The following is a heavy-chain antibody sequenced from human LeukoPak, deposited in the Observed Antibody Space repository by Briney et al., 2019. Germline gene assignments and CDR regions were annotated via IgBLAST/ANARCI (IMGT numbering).Heavy chain of an antibody. CDR3: AKDDSDYYDSSGYYFPYYFDY. Sequence: GGSLRLSCAASGFTFSNYAMSWVRQAPGKGLEWVSAISGSGGSTYYADSVKGRFTISRDNSKNTLYLQMNSLRAEDTAVYYCAKDDSDYYDSSGYYFPYYFDYWGQGTLVTVPS. V-gene: IGHV3-23*01. CDR2: ISGSGGST. D-gene: IGHD3-22*01. J-gene: IGHJ4*02. CDR1: GFTFSNYA.